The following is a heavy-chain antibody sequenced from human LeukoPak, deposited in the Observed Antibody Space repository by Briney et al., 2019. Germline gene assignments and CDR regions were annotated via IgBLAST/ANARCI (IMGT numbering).Heavy chain of an antibody. V-gene: IGHV3-48*03. Sequence: GGSLRLSCAAFGFTFSSYEMNWVRQAPGKGLEWVSYISSSGSTIYYADSVKGRFTISRDNAKNSLYLQMNSLRAEDTAVYYCARRYCSSTSCLFDYWGQGTLVTVSS. J-gene: IGHJ4*02. CDR3: ARRYCSSTSCLFDY. CDR2: ISSSGSTI. D-gene: IGHD2-2*01. CDR1: GFTFSSYE.